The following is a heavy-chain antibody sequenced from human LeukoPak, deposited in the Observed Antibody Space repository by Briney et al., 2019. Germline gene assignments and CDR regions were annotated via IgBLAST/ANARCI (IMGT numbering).Heavy chain of an antibody. CDR3: AASGVRCGGDCYSRSYGMDV. V-gene: IGHV3-64*01. J-gene: IGHJ6*02. CDR1: GFTFSSYA. CDR2: ISSNGGST. D-gene: IGHD2-21*02. Sequence: GGSLRLSCAASGFTFSSYAMHWVRQAPGKGLEYVSAISSNGGSTYYANSVKGRFTISRDNSKNTLYLQMGSLRAEDMAVYYCAASGVRCGGDCYSRSYGMDVWGQGTTVTVSS.